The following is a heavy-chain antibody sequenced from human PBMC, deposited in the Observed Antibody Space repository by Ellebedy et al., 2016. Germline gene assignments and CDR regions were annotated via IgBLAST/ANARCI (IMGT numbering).Heavy chain of an antibody. Sequence: GSLRLXCAVYGGSFSGYYWSWIRQPPGKGLEWIGEINHSGSTNYNPSLKSRVTISVDTSKNQFSLKLSSVTAADTAVYYCAKGYGDYAYYGMDVWGQGTTVTVSS. CDR2: INHSGST. CDR1: GGSFSGYY. J-gene: IGHJ6*02. V-gene: IGHV4-34*01. D-gene: IGHD4/OR15-4a*01. CDR3: AKGYGDYAYYGMDV.